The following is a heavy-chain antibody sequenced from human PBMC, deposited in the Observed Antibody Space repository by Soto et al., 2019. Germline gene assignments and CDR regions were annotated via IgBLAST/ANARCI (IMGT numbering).Heavy chain of an antibody. J-gene: IGHJ4*02. CDR2: IYDSGST. CDR1: GGSISSYY. D-gene: IGHD3-10*01. Sequence: SETLSLTCTVSGGSISSYYWSWIRQPPGKGLERIGYIYDSGSTNYNPYLKSRVTISVDTSKNQFSLKLSSVTAADTAVYYCARGIRDYYGSGSPGPFDYWGQGTLVTVSS. V-gene: IGHV4-59*01. CDR3: ARGIRDYYGSGSPGPFDY.